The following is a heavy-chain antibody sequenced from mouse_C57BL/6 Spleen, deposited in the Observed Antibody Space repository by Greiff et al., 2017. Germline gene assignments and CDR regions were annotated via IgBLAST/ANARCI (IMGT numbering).Heavy chain of an antibody. Sequence: VHVKQSVAELVRPGASVKLSCTASGFNFNNTYMHWVKQRPEQGLEWIGRIDPANGNTKYAPKFQGKATLTADTSSSTAYLQLRSLTSEDTAIYYCASEDRSRELAYWGQGTLVTVSA. CDR1: GFNFNNTY. CDR3: ASEDRSRELAY. V-gene: IGHV14-3*01. J-gene: IGHJ3*01. D-gene: IGHD3-2*01. CDR2: IDPANGNT.